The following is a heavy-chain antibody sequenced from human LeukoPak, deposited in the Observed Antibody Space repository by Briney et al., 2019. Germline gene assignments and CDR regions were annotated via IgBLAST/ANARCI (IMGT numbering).Heavy chain of an antibody. V-gene: IGHV3-30*02. J-gene: IGHJ4*02. CDR3: ARGDYGSLYFDF. CDR2: IRYDGSNE. D-gene: IGHD4-17*01. Sequence: PGGSLRLSCAASGFTFSGFGMHWVRQAPGKGLEWVAFIRYDGSNEYYADSVRGRFTISRDNSKNTLFLEIQGLRPEDTAVCYCARGDYGSLYFDFWGQGTLVTVSS. CDR1: GFTFSGFG.